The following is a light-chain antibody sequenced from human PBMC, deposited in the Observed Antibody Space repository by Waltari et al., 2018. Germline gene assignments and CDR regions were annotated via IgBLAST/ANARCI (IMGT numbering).Light chain of an antibody. CDR1: RSHVGSNT. J-gene: IGLJ1*01. CDR3: AAWDDSLNAYV. Sequence: QSVLTQPPSASGTPGPTVTISCSGSRSHVGSNTVNWFQQVPGTAPKLLIYSNNHRPSGVPDRFSGSKSGPSASLAISGLQSEDEADYYCAAWDDSLNAYVFGTGTQVPVL. V-gene: IGLV1-44*01. CDR2: SNN.